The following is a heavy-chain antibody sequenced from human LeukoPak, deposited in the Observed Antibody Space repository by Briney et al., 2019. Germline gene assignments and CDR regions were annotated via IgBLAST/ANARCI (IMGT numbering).Heavy chain of an antibody. Sequence: SETLSLTCTVSGGSISGSSYYWSWIRQPAGKGLEWIGRIYTSGSTNYNPSLESRVTISLDTSKNQFSLKMNSVTAADTAVYYCAKDYGVLRYFDWLLGFDYWGQGTLVTVSS. D-gene: IGHD3-9*01. CDR2: IYTSGST. J-gene: IGHJ4*02. CDR1: GGSISGSSYY. CDR3: AKDYGVLRYFDWLLGFDY. V-gene: IGHV4-61*02.